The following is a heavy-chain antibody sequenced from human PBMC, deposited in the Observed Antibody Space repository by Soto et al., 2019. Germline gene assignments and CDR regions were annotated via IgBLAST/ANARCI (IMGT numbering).Heavy chain of an antibody. CDR3: ARPTRYYYDTSDHSAWFDP. CDR2: IIPIFGTA. V-gene: IGHV1-69*12. Sequence: QVHLVQSGAEVKKPGSSVKVSCKASGGTFSSYAISWVRQAPGQGLEWMGGIIPIFGTANYAQKFQGRVTITADESTSTAYMELSSLRSEDTAIYYCARPTRYYYDTSDHSAWFDPWGQGTLVTVSS. CDR1: GGTFSSYA. J-gene: IGHJ5*02. D-gene: IGHD3-22*01.